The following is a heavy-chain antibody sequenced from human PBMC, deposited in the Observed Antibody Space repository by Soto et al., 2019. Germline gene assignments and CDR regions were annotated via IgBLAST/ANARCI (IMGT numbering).Heavy chain of an antibody. CDR1: GDTVTSDY. V-gene: IGHV4-59*02. J-gene: IGHJ4*02. CDR2: VSHSKST. Sequence: QVHLQESGPGLVKPSETLSLTCSVSGDTVTSDYWNWIRQPPGKRLEWIGYVSHSKSTNYNPSLKSSVTISVDSSKSHFSLILNSVTAADTAVYYCARGFYDIRGYSSPFDYWGQGILFTVSS. D-gene: IGHD3-22*01. CDR3: ARGFYDIRGYSSPFDY.